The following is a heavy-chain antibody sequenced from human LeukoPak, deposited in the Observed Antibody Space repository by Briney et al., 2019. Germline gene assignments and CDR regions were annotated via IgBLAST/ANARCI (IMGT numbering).Heavy chain of an antibody. CDR1: GYTFTSYG. D-gene: IGHD1-26*01. J-gene: IGHJ4*02. Sequence: ASVKVSCKASGYTFTSYGISWVRQAPGQGLEWMGWISAYNGNTNYAQKLQGRVTMTTDTSTSTAYMEPRSLRSDDTAVYYCARDIPIVGATSLLPYFDYWGQGTLVTVSS. V-gene: IGHV1-18*01. CDR2: ISAYNGNT. CDR3: ARDIPIVGATSLLPYFDY.